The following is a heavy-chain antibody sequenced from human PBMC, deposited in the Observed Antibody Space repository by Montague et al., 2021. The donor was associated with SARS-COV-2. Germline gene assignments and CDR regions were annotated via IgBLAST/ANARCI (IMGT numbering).Heavy chain of an antibody. V-gene: IGHV2-70*01. CDR2: IDWDDDT. Sequence: PALVKPTQTLTLTCTFSGFSVSTSGLCVSWIRQPPGKALEWLALIDWDDDTYYSTSLKTSLAISKDTSKHQVVLTMTDMDPVDTGTYYCARIPEYSSGGGPDWYFDLWGRGTLVTVSS. J-gene: IGHJ2*01. D-gene: IGHD6-19*01. CDR3: ARIPEYSSGGGPDWYFDL. CDR1: GFSVSTSGLC.